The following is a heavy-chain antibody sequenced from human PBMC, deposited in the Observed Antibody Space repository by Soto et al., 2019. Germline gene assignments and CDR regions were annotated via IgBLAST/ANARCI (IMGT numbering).Heavy chain of an antibody. CDR1: GGSISSGGYS. V-gene: IGHV4-30-2*01. D-gene: IGHD6-6*01. CDR2: IYHSGST. Sequence: QLQLQESGSGLVKPSQTLSLTCAVSGGSISSGGYSWSWIRQPPGKGLEWIGYIYHSGSTYYNPCLKIRVTISVDRSKNQFSLKLSSVTAADTAVYYCAGGIAARPLGYWGQGTLVTVSS. CDR3: AGGIAARPLGY. J-gene: IGHJ4*02.